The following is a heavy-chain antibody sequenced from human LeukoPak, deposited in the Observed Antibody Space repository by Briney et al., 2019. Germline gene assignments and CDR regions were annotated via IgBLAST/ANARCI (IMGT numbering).Heavy chain of an antibody. CDR1: GFTFSRCA. D-gene: IGHD3-22*01. Sequence: GRSLRLSCAASGFTFSRCALHWVRQAPGQGLEWVAVILYDGSNKYYADSVKGRFTISRDNSKNTLYLQTNSLKAEDTAVYYCARTLHDSSVYYHSAPIDYWGQGTLLPIPS. CDR2: ILYDGSNK. J-gene: IGHJ4*02. V-gene: IGHV3-30-3*01. CDR3: ARTLHDSSVYYHSAPIDY.